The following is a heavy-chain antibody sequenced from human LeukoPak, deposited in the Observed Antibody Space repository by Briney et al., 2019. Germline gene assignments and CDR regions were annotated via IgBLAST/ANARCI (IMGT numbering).Heavy chain of an antibody. D-gene: IGHD2-2*01. J-gene: IGHJ5*02. CDR2: TYYRSKWYN. V-gene: IGHV6-1*01. Sequence: SQTLSLTCAISGDSVSSNSAAWNWIRQSPPRGLEWLGRTYYRSKWYNDYAVSVKSRITVNPDTSKNQFSLHPNSVTPEDTAVYYCARRLTQYDCFDPWGQGILVTVSS. CDR1: GDSVSSNSAA. CDR3: ARRLTQYDCFDP.